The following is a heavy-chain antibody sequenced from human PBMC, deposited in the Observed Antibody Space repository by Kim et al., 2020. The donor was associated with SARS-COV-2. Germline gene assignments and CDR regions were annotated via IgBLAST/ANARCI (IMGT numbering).Heavy chain of an antibody. Sequence: ASVKVSCMASGYTFSDYHIHWVRQAPGQGLEWMAWINCKTGVTEYAQMFQGRITVTRDTSISTAYMDVSGLMSDDTAVYYCATWIPVPTGRVPYWGQGTLVTVSS. V-gene: IGHV1-2*02. CDR1: GYTFSDYH. J-gene: IGHJ4*02. CDR3: ATWIPVPTGRVPY. CDR2: INCKTGVT. D-gene: IGHD2-2*03.